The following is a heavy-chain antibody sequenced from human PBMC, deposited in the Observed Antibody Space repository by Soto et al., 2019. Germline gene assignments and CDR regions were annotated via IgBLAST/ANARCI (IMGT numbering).Heavy chain of an antibody. J-gene: IGHJ6*02. D-gene: IGHD6-13*01. CDR1: GFTFSSYA. CDR3: AKATAAAGTPSYYYYGMDV. Sequence: GSLRLSCAASGFTFSSYAMSWVRQAPGKGLEWVSAISGSGGSTYYADSVKGRFTISRDNSKNTLYLQMNSLRAEDTAVYYCAKATAAAGTPSYYYYGMDVWGQGTTVTVSS. V-gene: IGHV3-23*01. CDR2: ISGSGGST.